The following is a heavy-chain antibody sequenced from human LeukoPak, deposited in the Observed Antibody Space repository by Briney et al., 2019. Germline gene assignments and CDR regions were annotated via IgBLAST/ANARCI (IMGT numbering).Heavy chain of an antibody. Sequence: ASVKVSCKVSGYRFTSYGISWLRQAPGQGLECMGWISTYNGKTVYAQKLQGRVTMTTDTSTSTAYMELRSLRSDDTAVYYCARQSFITNRSPDNAFDIWGQGTMVTVSS. J-gene: IGHJ3*02. V-gene: IGHV1-18*01. CDR1: GYRFTSYG. CDR3: ARQSFITNRSPDNAFDI. CDR2: ISTYNGKT. D-gene: IGHD1-14*01.